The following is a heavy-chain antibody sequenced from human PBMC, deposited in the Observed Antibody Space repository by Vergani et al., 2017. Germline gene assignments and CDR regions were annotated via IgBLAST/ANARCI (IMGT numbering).Heavy chain of an antibody. CDR3: AKLRVAVAGTIMGYFDY. CDR1: GFTFSSYG. D-gene: IGHD6-19*01. J-gene: IGHJ4*02. Sequence: QVQLVESGGGVVQPGRSLRLSCAASGFTFSSYGMHWVRQAPGKGLEWVAVISYDGSNKYYADSVKGRFTISRDNSKNTLYLQMNSLRAEDTAVYYCAKLRVAVAGTIMGYFDYWGQGTLVTVSS. CDR2: ISYDGSNK. V-gene: IGHV3-30*18.